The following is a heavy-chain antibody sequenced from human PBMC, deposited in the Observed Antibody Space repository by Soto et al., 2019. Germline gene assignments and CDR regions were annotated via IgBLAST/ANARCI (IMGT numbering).Heavy chain of an antibody. V-gene: IGHV3-7*05. CDR2: IKQDGTSK. J-gene: IGHJ4*02. CDR1: GFTFTSYW. Sequence: EVQLVESGGGLVQPGGSLRLSCEASGFTFTSYWMSWVRQAPGKGPEWVANIKQDGTSKYYADSVKGRFTVSRDNAKSSLHLQMDSLRDDDTAVYRCARLRFILTERDFDSWGQGTLVTVSS. D-gene: IGHD3-16*01. CDR3: ARLRFILTERDFDS.